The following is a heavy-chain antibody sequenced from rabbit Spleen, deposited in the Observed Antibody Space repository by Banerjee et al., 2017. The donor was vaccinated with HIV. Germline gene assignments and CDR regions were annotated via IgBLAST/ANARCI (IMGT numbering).Heavy chain of an antibody. Sequence: QEQLVESGGGLVKPGASLTLTCTASGFSFSSSYDMCWVRQAPGRGLEWIACIDTGSSGFTYFASWAKGRFTISKTSSTTVTLQMTSLTAADTATYFCTRDDGSGHYIDGYFNLWGQGTLVTVS. D-gene: IGHD1-1*01. V-gene: IGHV1S45*01. CDR2: IDTGSSGFT. J-gene: IGHJ4*01. CDR3: TRDDGSGHYIDGYFNL. CDR1: GFSFSSSYD.